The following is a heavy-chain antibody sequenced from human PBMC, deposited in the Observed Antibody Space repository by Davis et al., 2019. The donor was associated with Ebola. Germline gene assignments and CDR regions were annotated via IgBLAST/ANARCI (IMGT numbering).Heavy chain of an antibody. CDR1: GGSITSSSYY. D-gene: IGHD1-26*01. J-gene: IGHJ4*02. CDR2: IYYSGST. V-gene: IGHV4-39*07. Sequence: MPAGSLSLSCTVSGGSITSSSYYCGWIRQPPGKGLEWIGSIYYSGSTYYNPSLKSRVTISVDTSKNQFSLKLSSVTAADTAVYYCARGRDGSYLDYWGQGTLVTVSS. CDR3: ARGRDGSYLDY.